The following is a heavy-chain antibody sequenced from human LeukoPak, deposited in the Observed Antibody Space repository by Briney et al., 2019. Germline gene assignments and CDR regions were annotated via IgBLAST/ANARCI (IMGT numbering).Heavy chain of an antibody. D-gene: IGHD3-10*01. J-gene: IGHJ5*02. Sequence: LETLSLTCSVSGGSVTSGGFYWGWLRQPPGKGPEWIATIYYYNPSLQSRVTISIDTSKNQFSLRLTSVTATDTAVYHCARHSGSGSLSRPFDPWGQGTLVTVSS. V-gene: IGHV4-39*01. CDR2: IYY. CDR1: GGSVTSGGFY. CDR3: ARHSGSGSLSRPFDP.